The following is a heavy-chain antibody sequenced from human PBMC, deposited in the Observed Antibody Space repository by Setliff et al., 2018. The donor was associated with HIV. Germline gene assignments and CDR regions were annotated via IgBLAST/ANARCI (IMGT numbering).Heavy chain of an antibody. D-gene: IGHD1-26*01. V-gene: IGHV4-59*11. J-gene: IGHJ4*02. Sequence: PSETLSLTCTVSGGSISSHYWSWIRLPPGKGLEWIGIIYYNGNTNYNPSLKSRVTILVDTSKNLFSLYLQMNSLRAEDTAVYYCARDRGGSSYFDYWGQGTLVTVSS. CDR1: GGSISSHY. CDR3: ARDRGGSSYFDY. CDR2: IYYNGNT.